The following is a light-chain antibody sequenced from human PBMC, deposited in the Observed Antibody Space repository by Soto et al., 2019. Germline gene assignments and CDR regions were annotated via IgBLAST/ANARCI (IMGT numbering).Light chain of an antibody. CDR3: QRYHSALLS. CDR1: QDIRNY. Sequence: DIQMTQSPSSLSASVGDRVTMTCRASQDIRNYVAWYQQKPGEVPKLLIYAASTLQSGVPARFSGGGFGTDFTLTISSLRPVDVATYYCQRYHSALLSFGPGTKVALK. V-gene: IGKV1-27*01. CDR2: AAS. J-gene: IGKJ3*01.